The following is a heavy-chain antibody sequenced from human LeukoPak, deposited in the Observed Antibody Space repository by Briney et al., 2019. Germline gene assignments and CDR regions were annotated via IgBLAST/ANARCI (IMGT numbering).Heavy chain of an antibody. CDR1: GYTFTSYA. CDR3: AREGGRYYYGMDV. J-gene: IGHJ6*02. CDR2: INAGNGNT. Sequence: ASVKVSCKASGYTFTSYAMHWVRQATGQRLEWMGWINAGNGNTKYSQKFQGRVTITRDTSASTAYMELSSLRSEDTAVYYGAREGGRYYYGMDVWGQGTTVTVSS. V-gene: IGHV1-3*01.